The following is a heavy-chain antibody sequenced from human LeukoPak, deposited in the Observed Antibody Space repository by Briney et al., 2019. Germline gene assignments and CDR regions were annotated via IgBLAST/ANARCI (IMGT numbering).Heavy chain of an antibody. V-gene: IGHV4-4*07. Sequence: ASETLSLTCTVSGVSISSYYWSWIRQPAGQVLEWIGRIYNNGMTNYNPSLKSRITMSVDRSKNDFSLKLNSVTAADTAVYYCARIAETRGYSSYNLLDWGRGPLVTVSS. CDR2: IYNNGMT. CDR1: GVSISSYY. J-gene: IGHJ4*02. CDR3: ARIAETRGYSSYNLLD. D-gene: IGHD5-24*01.